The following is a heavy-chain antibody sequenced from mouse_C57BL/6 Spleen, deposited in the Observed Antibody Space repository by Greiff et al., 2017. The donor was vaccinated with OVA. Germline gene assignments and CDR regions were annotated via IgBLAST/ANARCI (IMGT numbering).Heavy chain of an antibody. CDR1: GYTFTSYW. Sequence: QVQLQQPGAELVMPGASVKLSCKASGYTFTSYWMHWVKQRPGQGLEWIGEIDPSDSYTNYNQKFKGKSTLTVDKSSSTAYMQLSSLTSEDSAVYYCARGSTTVEEDDFDYWGQGTTLTVSS. CDR2: IDPSDSYT. D-gene: IGHD1-1*01. V-gene: IGHV1-69*01. J-gene: IGHJ2*01. CDR3: ARGSTTVEEDDFDY.